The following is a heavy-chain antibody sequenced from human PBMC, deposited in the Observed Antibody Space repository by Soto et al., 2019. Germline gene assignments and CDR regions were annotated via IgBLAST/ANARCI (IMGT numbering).Heavy chain of an antibody. CDR1: GGSFSVFY. V-gene: IGHV4-34*01. CDR3: ATHKPNYYYYGLDV. CDR2: INHSGGT. J-gene: IGHJ6*02. Sequence: QVQLQQWGAGLLKPSETLSLTCGVYGGSFSVFYWTWIRQPPGKGLEWIGEINHSGGTNYNQSLKSRVTISIDTSKNQFSLKLTSVTAADTAVYYCATHKPNYYYYGLDVWGQGTTVTVSS.